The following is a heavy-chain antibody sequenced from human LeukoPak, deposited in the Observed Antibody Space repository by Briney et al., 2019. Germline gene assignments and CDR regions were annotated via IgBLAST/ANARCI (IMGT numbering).Heavy chain of an antibody. CDR1: GYTFTNYG. J-gene: IGHJ4*02. CDR3: ARSPMVGPTRVDF. D-gene: IGHD1-26*01. V-gene: IGHV1-18*01. CDR2: ISANNGHT. Sequence: ASVKVSFKASGYTFTNYGFSWVRQAPGQGLEWMGWISANNGHTNYAQKFQGRVTMTTDTSTRTAYMELRSLRSDDTAMYYCARSPMVGPTRVDFWGQGTLVTVSS.